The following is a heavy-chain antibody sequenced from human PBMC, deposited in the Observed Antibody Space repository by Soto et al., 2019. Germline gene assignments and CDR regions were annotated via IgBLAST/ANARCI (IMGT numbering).Heavy chain of an antibody. D-gene: IGHD3-22*01. CDR1: GYSFTSYW. CDR3: ARHVSGSSGYPQTYYYYGMDV. Sequence: GESLKISCKGSGYSFTSYWIGWVRQMPGKGLEWMGIIYPGDSDTRYSPSFQGQVTISADKSISTAYLQWSSLKASDTAMYYCARHVSGSSGYPQTYYYYGMDVWGQGTTVTVSS. CDR2: IYPGDSDT. J-gene: IGHJ6*02. V-gene: IGHV5-51*01.